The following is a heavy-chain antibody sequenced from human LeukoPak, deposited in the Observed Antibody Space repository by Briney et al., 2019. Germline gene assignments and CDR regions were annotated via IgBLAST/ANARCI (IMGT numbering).Heavy chain of an antibody. Sequence: GSLRLSCAASGFSFSSYGMNWVRQAPGKGLEWVSFISATGGTTHYADSVKGRFTISRDNSQNTLYFQMNSLRAEDTAVYYCARSGSTAFEYWGQGTLVTVSS. V-gene: IGHV3-23*01. CDR3: ARSGSTAFEY. J-gene: IGHJ4*02. D-gene: IGHD1-14*01. CDR2: ISATGGTT. CDR1: GFSFSSYG.